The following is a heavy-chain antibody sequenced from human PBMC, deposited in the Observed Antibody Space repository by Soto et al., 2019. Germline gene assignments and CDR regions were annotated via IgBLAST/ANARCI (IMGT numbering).Heavy chain of an antibody. D-gene: IGHD3-22*01. J-gene: IGHJ5*01. CDR3: ARWVGGSMYDNSGKYDS. CDR1: GFTFSANG. Sequence: QVQLVESGGGVVQPGRSLRLTCAASGFTFSANGRPGAGRPPGRGRGGGALVAYEGSKTYYGDSVRGRFTISRDNSENTLYLQMNSLRAEDTAVYYCARWVGGSMYDNSGKYDSWGQGTLVTVSS. CDR2: VAYEGSKT. V-gene: IGHV3-30*03.